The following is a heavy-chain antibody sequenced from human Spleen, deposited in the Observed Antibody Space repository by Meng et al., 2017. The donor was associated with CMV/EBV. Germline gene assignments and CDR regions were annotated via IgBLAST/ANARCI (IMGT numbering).Heavy chain of an antibody. V-gene: IGHV2-5*01. Sequence: TSGVGVGWLRQPPGKALEWLALIYWNDDKRYSPSLRSRVTITKGASKNQVVLTMTNMDPVDTATYYCAHTSYYYDSSGYLKYYFDYWGQGTLVTVSS. D-gene: IGHD3-22*01. J-gene: IGHJ4*02. CDR2: IYWNDDK. CDR1: TSGVG. CDR3: AHTSYYYDSSGYLKYYFDY.